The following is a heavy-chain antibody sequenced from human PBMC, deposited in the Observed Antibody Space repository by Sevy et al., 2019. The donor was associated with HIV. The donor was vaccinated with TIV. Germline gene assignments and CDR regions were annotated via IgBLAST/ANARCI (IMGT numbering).Heavy chain of an antibody. CDR3: ATAPIAARPNWFDP. J-gene: IGHJ5*02. Sequence: ASVKVSCKVSGYTLTELSMHWVRQAPGKGLEWMGGFDPEDGETIYAQKFQGRVTMTEDTSTDTAYVELSSLRSEDTAVYYCATAPIAARPNWFDPWGQGTLVTVSS. V-gene: IGHV1-24*01. CDR2: FDPEDGET. D-gene: IGHD6-6*01. CDR1: GYTLTELS.